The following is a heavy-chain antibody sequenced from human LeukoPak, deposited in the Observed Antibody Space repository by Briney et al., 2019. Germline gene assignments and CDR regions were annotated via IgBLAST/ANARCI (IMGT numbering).Heavy chain of an antibody. J-gene: IGHJ4*02. CDR1: GFTFSSYG. CDR3: ARGTTAFDY. Sequence: PGGSLRLSCAASGFTFSSYGMHWVRQAPGEGLEWVAFIRYDGSNKYYADSVKGRFTISRDNAKNSLYLQMNSLRAEDTAVYYCARGTTAFDYWGQGTLVTVSS. CDR2: IRYDGSNK. V-gene: IGHV3-30*02. D-gene: IGHD4-17*01.